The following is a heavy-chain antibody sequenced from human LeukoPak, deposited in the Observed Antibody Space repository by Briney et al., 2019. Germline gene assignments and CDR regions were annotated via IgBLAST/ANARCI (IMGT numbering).Heavy chain of an antibody. J-gene: IGHJ3*02. CDR2: ISSSGSTI. V-gene: IGHV3-11*01. CDR3: ARDEITIFGVPRDI. CDR1: GFSFSDYY. Sequence: GGSLRLSCAASGFSFSDYYMSWIRQAPGKGLEWVSYISSSGSTIYYADSVKGRFTISRDNAKNSLYLQMNSLRAEDTAVYYCARDEITIFGVPRDIWGQGTMVTVSS. D-gene: IGHD3-3*01.